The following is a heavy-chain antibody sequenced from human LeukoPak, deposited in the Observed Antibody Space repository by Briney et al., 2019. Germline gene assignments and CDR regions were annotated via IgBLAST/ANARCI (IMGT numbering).Heavy chain of an antibody. CDR2: IHYSGST. V-gene: IGHV4-31*03. CDR3: ARDGSARYGSGSCIDY. J-gene: IGHJ4*02. Sequence: SETLSLTCTVSGGSISSGGYYWSWIRQHPGKGLEWIGYIHYSGSTYYNPSLKSRVTISVDTSKNQFSLKLSSVTAADTAVYYCARDGSARYGSGSCIDYWGQGTLVTVSS. D-gene: IGHD3-10*01. CDR1: GGSISSGGYY.